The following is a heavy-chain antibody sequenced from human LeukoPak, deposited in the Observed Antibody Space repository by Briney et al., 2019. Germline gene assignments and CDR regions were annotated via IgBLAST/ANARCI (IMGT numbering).Heavy chain of an antibody. Sequence: TSETLSLTCAVSGGSISSGGYSWSWIRQPPGKGLEWIGYIYHSGSTYYNPSLKSRVTISVDRSKNQFSLKLSSVTAADTAVYYCARDGGSSDDAFDIWGQGTMVTVSS. V-gene: IGHV4-30-2*01. CDR2: IYHSGST. CDR3: ARDGGSSDDAFDI. CDR1: GGSISSGGYS. J-gene: IGHJ3*02. D-gene: IGHD3-16*01.